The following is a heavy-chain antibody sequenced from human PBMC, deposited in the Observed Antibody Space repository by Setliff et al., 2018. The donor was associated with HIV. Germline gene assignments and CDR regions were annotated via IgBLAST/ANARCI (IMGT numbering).Heavy chain of an antibody. CDR1: GFTFRSYS. CDR2: ISSSSSTI. V-gene: IGHV3-48*01. Sequence: GGSLRLSCAASGFTFRSYSMNWVRQAPGKGLEWVAYISSSSSTISYADSVKGRFAISRDNSKNTLYLQMNSLRAEDTAVYYCAKDRVAAAGEAYYCYYMDVWGKGTTVTVSS. D-gene: IGHD6-13*01. J-gene: IGHJ6*03. CDR3: AKDRVAAAGEAYYCYYMDV.